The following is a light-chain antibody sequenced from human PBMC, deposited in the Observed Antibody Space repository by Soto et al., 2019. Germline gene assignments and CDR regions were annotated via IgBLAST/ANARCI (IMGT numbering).Light chain of an antibody. CDR2: AAS. CDR1: QSVGIN. J-gene: IGKJ2*01. CDR3: QQYKDCPPGGA. Sequence: ETVMTQSPATLSVSPGERITLSCRASQSVGINLAWYQQKPGQAPRLLIYAASSRATSIPARFIGDGSGTEFTLTISSLQSEYFAVYDCQQYKDCPPGGAFGQGTKLEIK. V-gene: IGKV3-15*01.